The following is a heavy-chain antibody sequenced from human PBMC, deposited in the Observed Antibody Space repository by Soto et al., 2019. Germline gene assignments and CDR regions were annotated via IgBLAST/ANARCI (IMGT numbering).Heavy chain of an antibody. Sequence: QVQLQESGPGLVKPSETLSLTCTVSGGPISSYYWTWIRQPPGKGLEWIGYVYYSGGTNYNPSLQSRVNISVDTSKSQFSLNLSSVTAAETAVYYGARNHRYNRGWYESWGQGTRFPASS. V-gene: IGHV4-59*01. D-gene: IGHD1-20*01. CDR3: ARNHRYNRGWYES. J-gene: IGHJ5*01. CDR2: VYYSGGT. CDR1: GGPISSYY.